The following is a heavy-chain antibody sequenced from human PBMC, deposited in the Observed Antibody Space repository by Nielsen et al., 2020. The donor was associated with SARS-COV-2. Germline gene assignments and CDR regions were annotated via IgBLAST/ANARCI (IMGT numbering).Heavy chain of an antibody. J-gene: IGHJ6*02. CDR2: INTGNGNT. V-gene: IGHV1-3*04. CDR1: GYTFTNYA. CDR3: ASNSMPRSSMDV. Sequence: ASVKVSCKASGYTFTNYAFHWVRQAPGQSLEWMGWINTGNGNTKYSQKFQGRVAITRDTSARTVYMELSSLRSEDTAVYYCASNSMPRSSMDVWGQGTTVTVSS. D-gene: IGHD2/OR15-2a*01.